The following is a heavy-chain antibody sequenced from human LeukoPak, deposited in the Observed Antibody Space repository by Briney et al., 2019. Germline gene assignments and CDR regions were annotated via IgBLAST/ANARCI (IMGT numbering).Heavy chain of an antibody. CDR1: GGFFSGSS. CDR3: ARVRVWFGHNWIDP. D-gene: IGHD3-10*01. J-gene: IGHJ5*02. Sequence: PSETLSLTCVVNGGFFSGSSWSWTRQPPGKGLEWIGESNDSGSTKYNSSLKSRVTISVDTSKKQFSLTLSSVTAADTAVYYCARVRVWFGHNWIDPWGRGTLVTVSS. CDR2: SNDSGST. V-gene: IGHV4-34*01.